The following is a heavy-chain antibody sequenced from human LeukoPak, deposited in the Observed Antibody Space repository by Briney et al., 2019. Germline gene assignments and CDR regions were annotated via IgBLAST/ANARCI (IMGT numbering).Heavy chain of an antibody. CDR2: INWHSGLT. V-gene: IGHV3-9*01. D-gene: IGHD3-22*01. Sequence: PGRSLRLSCAAPGFTFDDFAMHWVRQAPGKGLEWVSGINWHSGLTTYADSVKGRFTISRDNSKNSLFLQMHSLKVEDTAFYFCAKDGAMSFYDSRAFDSWGQGTLVSVSS. J-gene: IGHJ4*02. CDR3: AKDGAMSFYDSRAFDS. CDR1: GFTFDDFA.